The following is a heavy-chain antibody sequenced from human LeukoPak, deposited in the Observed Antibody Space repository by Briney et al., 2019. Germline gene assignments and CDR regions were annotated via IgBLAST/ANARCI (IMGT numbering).Heavy chain of an antibody. CDR2: MNPNSGNT. CDR3: ARGPVYCSSTSCYTGFDY. D-gene: IGHD2-2*02. V-gene: IGHV1-8*01. CDR1: GYTFTSYD. J-gene: IGHJ4*02. Sequence: GASVKVCCKASGYTFTSYDINWVRQATGQGLGWMGWMNPNSGNTGYAQKFQGRVTMTRNTSISTAYMELSSLRSEDTAVYYCARGPVYCSSTSCYTGFDYWGQGTLVTVSS.